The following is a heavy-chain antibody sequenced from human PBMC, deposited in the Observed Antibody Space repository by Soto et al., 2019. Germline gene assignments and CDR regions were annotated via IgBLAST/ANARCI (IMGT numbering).Heavy chain of an antibody. V-gene: IGHV1-69*13. D-gene: IGHD3-22*01. CDR2: IIPIFGTA. CDR1: GGTFSSYA. Sequence: GASVKVSCKASGGTFSSYAISWVRQAPGQGLEWMGGIIPIFGTANYAQKFQGRVTITADGSTSTAYMELSSLRSEDTAVYYCATYGAYYDSSGPNNWFGPWGQGTLVTVSS. CDR3: ATYGAYYDSSGPNNWFGP. J-gene: IGHJ5*02.